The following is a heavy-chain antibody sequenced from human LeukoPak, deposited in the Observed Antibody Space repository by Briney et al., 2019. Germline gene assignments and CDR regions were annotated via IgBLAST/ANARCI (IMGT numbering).Heavy chain of an antibody. CDR2: ISSSGSTI. CDR1: GFTFSDYY. CDR3: ARASPYYDYVWGSYPDY. Sequence: PGGSLRLSCAASGFTFSDYYMSWIRQAPGKGLEWISYISSSGSTIYYADSVKGRFTISRDNAKNSLYLQMNGLRAEDTAVYYCARASPYYDYVWGSYPDYWGQGTLVTVSS. J-gene: IGHJ4*02. V-gene: IGHV3-11*01. D-gene: IGHD3-16*02.